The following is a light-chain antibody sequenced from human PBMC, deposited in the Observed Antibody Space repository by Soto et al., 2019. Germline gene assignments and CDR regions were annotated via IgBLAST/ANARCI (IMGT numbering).Light chain of an antibody. Sequence: EIVMTQSPVTLSVSPGDRATLSCRASQSVSSNLAWYQQKVGQAPRLLIYDASTRATGIPVGFSGSGSGTEFTLTISSLQSEDFAAYYCQQYKKWPRTFGQGTKVEIK. CDR2: DAS. V-gene: IGKV3-15*01. CDR1: QSVSSN. J-gene: IGKJ1*01. CDR3: QQYKKWPRT.